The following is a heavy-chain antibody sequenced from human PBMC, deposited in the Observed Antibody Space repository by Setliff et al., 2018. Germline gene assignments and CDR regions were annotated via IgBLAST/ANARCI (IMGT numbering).Heavy chain of an antibody. CDR3: ARGHQNWFDP. CDR1: GGTFSDYH. V-gene: IGHV4-34*01. CDR2: INHRGST. Sequence: SETLSLTCAAYGGTFSDYHWTWIRQSPEKGLKWIGEINHRGSTNYNPSLKSRVTISVDTSKNHFSLKLTSVTAADTAVYYCARGHQNWFDPWGQGILVTVSS. J-gene: IGHJ5*02. D-gene: IGHD2-2*01.